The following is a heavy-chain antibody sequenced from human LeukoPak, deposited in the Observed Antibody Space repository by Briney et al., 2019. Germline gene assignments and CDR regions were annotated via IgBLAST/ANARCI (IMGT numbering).Heavy chain of an antibody. CDR3: AKERGYTSGLGTLDY. CDR1: GFTFSNYA. V-gene: IGHV3-23*01. D-gene: IGHD6-19*01. CDR2: ISGSGGST. Sequence: PGRSLRLSCAASGFTFSNYAMSWVRQVPGKGLEWVSTISGSGGSTYYADSLKGRFSTSRDNSKNTLLLQMKSLRAEDTAVYYCAKERGYTSGLGTLDYWGQGTLVTVST. J-gene: IGHJ4*02.